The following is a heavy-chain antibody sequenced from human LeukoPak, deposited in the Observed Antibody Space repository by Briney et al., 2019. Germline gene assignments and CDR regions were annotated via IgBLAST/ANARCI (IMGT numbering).Heavy chain of an antibody. CDR3: ANYKGNSHYYYYMDV. D-gene: IGHD4-23*01. V-gene: IGHV3-23*01. CDR2: ISDNGIGT. CDR1: GFTFSSFA. J-gene: IGHJ6*03. Sequence: PGGSLRLSCAASGFTFSSFAMSWVRQAPGEGLEWVSAISDNGIGTYYADSVKGRFTVSRDNSKNTLYLQMSSLRAEDTAVYYCANYKGNSHYYYYMDVWGKGTTVTVSS.